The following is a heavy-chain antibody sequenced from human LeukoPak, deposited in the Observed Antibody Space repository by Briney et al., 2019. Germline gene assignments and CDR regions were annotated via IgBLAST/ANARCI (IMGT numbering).Heavy chain of an antibody. V-gene: IGHV4-31*03. CDR2: IYYSGST. CDR1: GGSINTGGYY. CDR3: ARDGGSSSGWYDY. J-gene: IGHJ4*02. D-gene: IGHD6-19*01. Sequence: SETLSLTCTVSGGSINTGGYYWSWLRQHPGKGLEWIGYIYYSGSTYYSPSLKSRVTISVDTSKNQFSLKLSSVTAADSAVYYCARDGGSSSGWYDYWGQGTLVTVSS.